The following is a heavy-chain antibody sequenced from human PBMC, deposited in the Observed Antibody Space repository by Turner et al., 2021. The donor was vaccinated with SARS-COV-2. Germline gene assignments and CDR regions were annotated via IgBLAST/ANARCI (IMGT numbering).Heavy chain of an antibody. D-gene: IGHD5-12*01. V-gene: IGHV3-9*01. CDR1: GCTFDDYD. J-gene: IGHJ6*02. CDR2: ISWNSGSI. Sequence: DVQLVEPGGGLVRTGRSLRLPCAASGCTFDDYDMHWVRQAPGKGLEWVSGISWNSGSIGYADSVKGRFTISRDNAKNSLYLQMNSLRAEDTALYYCAKDRATGYYYYGMDVWGQGTTVTVSS. CDR3: AKDRATGYYYYGMDV.